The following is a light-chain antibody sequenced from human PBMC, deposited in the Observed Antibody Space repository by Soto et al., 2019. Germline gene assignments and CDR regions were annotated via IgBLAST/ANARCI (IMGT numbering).Light chain of an antibody. CDR2: EVN. J-gene: IGLJ2*01. CDR3: SSYTSSNTFVI. CDR1: SSDVGSYNR. Sequence: QSALTQAPSVSGSPGQSVTIPCTGSSSDVGSYNRVSWYQQPPGTAPKLMIYEVNNRPSGVPDRFSGSKSGNTASLTISGLQAEDEADYYCSSYTSSNTFVIFGGGTKLTVL. V-gene: IGLV2-18*02.